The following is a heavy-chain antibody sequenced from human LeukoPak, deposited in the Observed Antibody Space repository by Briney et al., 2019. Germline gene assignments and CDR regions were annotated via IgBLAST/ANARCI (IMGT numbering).Heavy chain of an antibody. CDR3: TRSGLDVGDY. Sequence: GGSLRLSCAASGFTFSSYGMHWVRQAPGKGLEWVAFIRYDGNNKNYADSVKGRFTISRDNSKNTLYLQMNSLRAEDTAVYYCTRSGLDVGDYWGQGTLVTVSS. CDR1: GFTFSSYG. CDR2: IRYDGNNK. V-gene: IGHV3-30*02. J-gene: IGHJ4*02. D-gene: IGHD1-26*01.